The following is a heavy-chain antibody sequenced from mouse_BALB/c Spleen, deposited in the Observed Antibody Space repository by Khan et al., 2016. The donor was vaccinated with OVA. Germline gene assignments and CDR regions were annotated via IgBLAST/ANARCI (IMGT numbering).Heavy chain of an antibody. J-gene: IGHJ2*01. CDR3: ARLDYGGSPDY. CDR2: INTNTGEP. D-gene: IGHD1-1*01. V-gene: IGHV9-1*02. Sequence: QIQLVQSGPELKKPGETVKISCEASGYTFRNYGMDWVKQAPGKGLKWMGWINTNTGEPTYADDFKGRFAFSLETSASTAFLQINNLKNEDMATYFCARLDYGGSPDYWGQGTTLTVSS. CDR1: GYTFRNYG.